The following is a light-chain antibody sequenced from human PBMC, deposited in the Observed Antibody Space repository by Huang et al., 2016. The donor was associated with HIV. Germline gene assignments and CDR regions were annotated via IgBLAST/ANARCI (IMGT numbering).Light chain of an antibody. V-gene: IGKV3-15*01. CDR3: QQYNNWPPWT. J-gene: IGKJ1*01. CDR1: QSVSSS. CDR2: GAS. Sequence: EIVLTQSPATVSVSPGERVTLSCRASQSVSSSLAWYQQKPGQAPRLLIYGASTRATGSPGSVSGSGAGTEFTLTISSLQSEDCAVYFCQQYNNWPPWTFGQGTKVDIK.